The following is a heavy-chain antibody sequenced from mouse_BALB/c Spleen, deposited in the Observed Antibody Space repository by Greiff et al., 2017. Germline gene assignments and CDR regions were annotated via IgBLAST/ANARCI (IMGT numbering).Heavy chain of an antibody. D-gene: IGHD1-1*01. J-gene: IGHJ1*01. CDR2: ISYSGST. CDR1: GDSITSGY. CDR3: ARYNYGSKYFDV. Sequence: DVKLQESGPSLVKPSQTLSLTCSVTGDSITSGYWNWIRKFPGNKLEYMGYISYSGSTYYNPSLKSRISITRDTSKNQYYLQLNSVTTEDTATYYCARYNYGSKYFDVWGAGTTVTVSS. V-gene: IGHV3-8*02.